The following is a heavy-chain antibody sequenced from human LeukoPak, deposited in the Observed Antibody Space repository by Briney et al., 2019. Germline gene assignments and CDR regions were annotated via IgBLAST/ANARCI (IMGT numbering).Heavy chain of an antibody. J-gene: IGHJ4*02. V-gene: IGHV4-59*01. Sequence: SETLSLTCTVSGGSISSYYWSWIRQPPGKGLEWIGYIYYSGSTNYNPSLKSRVTISVDTSKNQFSLKLSSVTAADTAVYYCASGESAPEIDYWGQGTLVTVSS. CDR1: GGSISSYY. CDR2: IYYSGST. D-gene: IGHD3-10*01. CDR3: ASGESAPEIDY.